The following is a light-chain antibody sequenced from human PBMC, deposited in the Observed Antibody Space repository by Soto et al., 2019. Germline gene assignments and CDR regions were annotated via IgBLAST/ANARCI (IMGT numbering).Light chain of an antibody. CDR1: QSVSSSD. J-gene: IGKJ1*01. V-gene: IGKV3-20*01. CDR3: EQHGSSLWT. CDR2: GAS. Sequence: EIVLTQSPDTLSSSPGERATLSCRASQSVSSSDLAWYQQKPGQAPRLLIYGASSRATGIPDRFSGSGSGTDFTLTISRLEPEDFAVYYCEQHGSSLWTFGQGTKVEIK.